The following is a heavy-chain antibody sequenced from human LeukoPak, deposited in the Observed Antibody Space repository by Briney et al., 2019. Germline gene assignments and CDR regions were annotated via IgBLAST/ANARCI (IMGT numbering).Heavy chain of an antibody. Sequence: GGSLRLSCAASGFTFSSYGMHWVRQAPGKGLEWVAVISYDGSNKYYADSVKGRFTISRDNSKNTLYLQMNSLRAEDTAVYYCARDLGDIVVVPAASYYYYYMDVWGKGTTVTVSS. J-gene: IGHJ6*03. V-gene: IGHV3-30*19. CDR2: ISYDGSNK. D-gene: IGHD2-2*01. CDR3: ARDLGDIVVVPAASYYYYYMDV. CDR1: GFTFSSYG.